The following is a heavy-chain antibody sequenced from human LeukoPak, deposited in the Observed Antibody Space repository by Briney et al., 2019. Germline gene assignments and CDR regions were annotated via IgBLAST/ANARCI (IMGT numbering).Heavy chain of an antibody. CDR3: ARDHQRVGWYPDFDY. V-gene: IGHV3-30*03. CDR2: ISYDGSNK. CDR1: GFTFSSYG. D-gene: IGHD6-19*01. Sequence: PGRSLRLTCAASGFTFSSYGMHWVRQAPGKGLEWVAVISYDGSNKYYADSVKGRFTISRDNSKNTLYLQMNSLRAEDTAVYYCARDHQRVGWYPDFDYWGQGTLVTVSS. J-gene: IGHJ4*02.